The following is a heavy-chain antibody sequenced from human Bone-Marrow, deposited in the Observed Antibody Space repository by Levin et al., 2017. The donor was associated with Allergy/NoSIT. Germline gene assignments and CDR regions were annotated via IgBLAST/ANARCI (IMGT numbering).Heavy chain of an antibody. V-gene: IGHV1-69*13. Sequence: GASVKVSCKASGGTFSSYAISWVRQAPGQGLEWMGGIIPIFGTANYAQKFQGRVTITADESTSTAYMELSSLRSEDTAVYYCARKIYCSGGSCYFQLGAFDIWGQGTMVTVSS. CDR3: ARKIYCSGGSCYFQLGAFDI. CDR2: IIPIFGTA. CDR1: GGTFSSYA. D-gene: IGHD2-15*01. J-gene: IGHJ3*02.